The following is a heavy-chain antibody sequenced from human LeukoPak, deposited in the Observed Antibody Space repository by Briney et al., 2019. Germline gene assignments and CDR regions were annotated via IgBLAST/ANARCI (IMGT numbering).Heavy chain of an antibody. CDR1: GFSFSSYG. CDR3: AKRGHTYGVYYFDY. CDR2: ISNDGSDK. V-gene: IGHV3-30*18. D-gene: IGHD5-18*01. J-gene: IGHJ4*01. Sequence: GGSLRLSCAASGFSFSSYGMHWVRQAPGKGLEWVAVISNDGSDKYYADSVKGRFTISRDNSENTVLLQMNSLRAEDTAVYYCAKRGHTYGVYYFDYWGHGTLVTVSS.